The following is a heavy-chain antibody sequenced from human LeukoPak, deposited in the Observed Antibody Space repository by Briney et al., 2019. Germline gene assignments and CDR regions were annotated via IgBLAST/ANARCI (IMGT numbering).Heavy chain of an antibody. CDR1: GFTFSSYA. Sequence: PGGSLRLSCAASGFTFSSYAMSWVRQAPGKGLEWVSAISGSGGSTYYADSVKGRFTISRDNSKNTLYLQMNSLRAEDTAVCYCATYRQVLLPFESWGQGTLVTVSS. V-gene: IGHV3-23*01. D-gene: IGHD2-8*02. CDR2: ISGSGGST. CDR3: ATYRQVLLPFES. J-gene: IGHJ4*02.